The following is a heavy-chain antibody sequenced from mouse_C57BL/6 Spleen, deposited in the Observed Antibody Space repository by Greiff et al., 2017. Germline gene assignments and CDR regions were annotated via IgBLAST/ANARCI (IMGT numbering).Heavy chain of an antibody. Sequence: VKLVESGPGLVAPSQSLSITCTVSGFSLTSYGVDWVRQPPGKGLEWLGVIWGGGSTNYNSALMPRLSISKDNSKGQVFLKMNSLRADDTTMYYCAKRGGYDSNYDYAMDYWGQGTSVTVST. J-gene: IGHJ4*01. CDR2: IWGGGST. V-gene: IGHV2-9*01. D-gene: IGHD2-5*01. CDR3: AKRGGYDSNYDYAMDY. CDR1: GFSLTSYG.